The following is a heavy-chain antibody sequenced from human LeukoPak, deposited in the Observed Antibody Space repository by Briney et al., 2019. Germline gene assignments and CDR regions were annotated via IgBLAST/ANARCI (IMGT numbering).Heavy chain of an antibody. D-gene: IGHD2-15*01. V-gene: IGHV4-39*01. Sequence: SETLSLTCTVSGGSISSSSYYWGWIRQPPGKGLEWIGSIYYSGSTYYNPSLKSRVTISVDTSKNQFFLKLSSVTAADTAVYYCARHDIPRYCSGGSCPSAFDIWGQGTMVTVSS. CDR2: IYYSGST. CDR1: GGSISSSSYY. CDR3: ARHDIPRYCSGGSCPSAFDI. J-gene: IGHJ3*02.